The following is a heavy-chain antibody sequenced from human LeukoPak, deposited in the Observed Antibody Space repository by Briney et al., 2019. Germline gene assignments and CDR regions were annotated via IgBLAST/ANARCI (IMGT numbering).Heavy chain of an antibody. CDR1: GFTFSSYA. Sequence: GGSLRLSCAASGFTFSSYAMHWVRQAPGKGLEWVAVISYDGSNKYYADSVKGRFTISRDNAKNSVYLQMNSLRAEDTAVYYCARGSSWSYAFDIWGQGTMVTVSS. CDR3: ARGSSWSYAFDI. D-gene: IGHD6-13*01. CDR2: ISYDGSNK. V-gene: IGHV3-30-3*01. J-gene: IGHJ3*02.